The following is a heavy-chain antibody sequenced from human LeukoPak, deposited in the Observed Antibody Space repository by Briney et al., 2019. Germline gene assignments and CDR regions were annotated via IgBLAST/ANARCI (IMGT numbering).Heavy chain of an antibody. J-gene: IGHJ4*02. CDR2: IMNTGSET. V-gene: IGHV3-7*01. CDR1: GFTFSHFW. Sequence: QSGGSLRLSCAASGFTFSHFWMSWVRQNPGKGLEWVAYIMNTGSETYYVDSVKGRFTITRDNARNSLFLQMYSLRAEDTAAYFCAREDGYCSGGNCYSYFDSWGQGTLVTVSS. D-gene: IGHD2-15*01. CDR3: AREDGYCSGGNCYSYFDS.